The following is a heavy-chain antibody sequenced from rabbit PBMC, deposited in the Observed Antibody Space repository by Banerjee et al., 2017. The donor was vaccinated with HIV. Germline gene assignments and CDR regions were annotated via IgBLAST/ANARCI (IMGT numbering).Heavy chain of an antibody. D-gene: IGHD4-2*01. CDR3: ARDGNGAGIHLDL. J-gene: IGHJ6*01. CDR1: GFDFSSNV. CDR2: IVTGTGGT. V-gene: IGHV1S47*01. Sequence: QEQLVESGGGLVQPEGSLTLTCKASGFDFSSNVMCWVRQAPGKGPEWIACIVTGTGGTDYANWAKGRFTISKTSTTVTLQLNSLSAADTATYFCARDGNGAGIHLDLWGPGTLVTVS.